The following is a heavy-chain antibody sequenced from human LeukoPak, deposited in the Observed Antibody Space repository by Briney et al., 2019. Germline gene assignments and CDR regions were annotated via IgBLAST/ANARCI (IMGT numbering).Heavy chain of an antibody. Sequence: SGTLSLTCAVYGGSFSGYYWSWIRQPPGKGLEWIGEINHSGSTNYNPSLKSRVTISVDTSKNQFSLKLSSVTAADTAVYYCARRYSSSQGRYFQHWGQGTLVTVSS. D-gene: IGHD6-13*01. CDR3: ARRYSSSQGRYFQH. CDR1: GGSFSGYY. V-gene: IGHV4-34*01. CDR2: INHSGST. J-gene: IGHJ1*01.